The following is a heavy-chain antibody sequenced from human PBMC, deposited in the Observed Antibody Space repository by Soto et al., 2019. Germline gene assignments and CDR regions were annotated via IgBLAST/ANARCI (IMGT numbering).Heavy chain of an antibody. Sequence: PSETLSLTCAVYGGSFSGYYWSWIRQPPGKGLEWIGEINHSGSTNYNPSLKSRVTISVDTSKNQFSLKLSSVTAADTAVYYCASGGDWNPDYWGQGNLVTVS. J-gene: IGHJ4*02. D-gene: IGHD1-1*01. CDR1: GGSFSGYY. CDR3: ASGGDWNPDY. V-gene: IGHV4-34*01. CDR2: INHSGST.